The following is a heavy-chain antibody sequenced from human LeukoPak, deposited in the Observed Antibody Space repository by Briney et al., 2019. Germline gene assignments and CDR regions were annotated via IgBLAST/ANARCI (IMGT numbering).Heavy chain of an antibody. CDR2: ISGSGGST. V-gene: IGHV3-23*01. Sequence: GGSLRLSCAASGFTFDDYAMHWVRQAPGKGLEWVSAISGSGGSTYYADSVKGRFTISRDNSKNTLYLQMNSLRAEDTAVYYCAKDVSRYYDSSGYYYGYYFDYWGQGTLVTVSS. CDR1: GFTFDDYA. D-gene: IGHD3-22*01. J-gene: IGHJ4*02. CDR3: AKDVSRYYDSSGYYYGYYFDY.